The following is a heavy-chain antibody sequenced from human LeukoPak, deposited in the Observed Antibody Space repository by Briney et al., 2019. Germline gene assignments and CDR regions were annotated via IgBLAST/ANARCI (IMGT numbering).Heavy chain of an antibody. J-gene: IGHJ5*02. Sequence: SETLSLTCAVYGGSFSGYYWSWIRQPPGKGLEWIGEINHSGSTNYNPSLKSRVTISVDTSKNQFSLKLSSVTAADTAAYYCARGPHYDYVWGSYRYNWFDPWGQGTLVTVSS. CDR1: GGSFSGYY. CDR3: ARGPHYDYVWGSYRYNWFDP. V-gene: IGHV4-34*01. D-gene: IGHD3-16*02. CDR2: INHSGST.